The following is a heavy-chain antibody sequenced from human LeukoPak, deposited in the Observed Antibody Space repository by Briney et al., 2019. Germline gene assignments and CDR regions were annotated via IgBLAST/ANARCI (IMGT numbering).Heavy chain of an antibody. J-gene: IGHJ4*02. CDR2: MNPNSGGT. CDR1: GYTFTSYD. CDR3: ARGPPTFGGLPHDY. V-gene: IGHV1-2*02. D-gene: IGHD3-16*01. Sequence: ASVKVSCKASGYTFTSYDINWVRQATGQGLEWMGWMNPNSGGTNYAQKFQGRVTMTRDTSISTAYMELSRLRSDDTAVYYCARGPPTFGGLPHDYWGQGTLVTVSS.